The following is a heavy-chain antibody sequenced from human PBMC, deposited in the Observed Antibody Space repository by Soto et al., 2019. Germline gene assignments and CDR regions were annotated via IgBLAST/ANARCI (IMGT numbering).Heavy chain of an antibody. CDR1: GYTFTAFY. CDR2: VNPNTGVT. J-gene: IGHJ4*01. Sequence: ASVKVSCKASGYTFTAFYMNWVRQAPGQGLEWMGWVNPNTGVTKYAQKFQGRVTMTRDTSINTAYMELSGLTSDDTAVYYCARGGYYYENSGQNAYDYWGQGILVTVSS. CDR3: ARGGYYYENSGQNAYDY. V-gene: IGHV1-2*02. D-gene: IGHD3-22*01.